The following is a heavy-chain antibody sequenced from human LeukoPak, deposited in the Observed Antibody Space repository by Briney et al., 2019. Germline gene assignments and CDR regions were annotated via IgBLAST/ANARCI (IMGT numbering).Heavy chain of an antibody. D-gene: IGHD5-18*01. J-gene: IGHJ4*02. CDR1: GFTFSSYG. CDR2: IWYDGSNK. V-gene: IGHV3-33*06. Sequence: GRSLRLSCAASGFTFSSYGMHWVRQAPGKGLEWVAVIWYDGSNKYYADSVKGRFTISRDNSKNTLYLQMNSLRAEDTAVYYCAKGGTYSYGNFDYWGQGTLVTVSS. CDR3: AKGGTYSYGNFDY.